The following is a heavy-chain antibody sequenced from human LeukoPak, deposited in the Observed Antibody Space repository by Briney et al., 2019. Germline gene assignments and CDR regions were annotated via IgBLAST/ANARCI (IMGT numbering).Heavy chain of an antibody. V-gene: IGHV3-21*01. CDR1: GFTLSSYS. CDR3: ARDTSGSYYIDY. D-gene: IGHD3-22*01. Sequence: GSLRLSCAASGFTLSSYSMNWVRQAPGKGLEWVSFISNSGSHIYYADSLKGRFTISRDNARNSLYLQINSLRVEDTAVYYCARDTSGSYYIDYWGQGTLVTVSS. CDR2: ISNSGSHI. J-gene: IGHJ4*02.